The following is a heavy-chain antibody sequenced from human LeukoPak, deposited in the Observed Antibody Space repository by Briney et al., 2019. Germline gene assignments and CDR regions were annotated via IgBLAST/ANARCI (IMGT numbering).Heavy chain of an antibody. V-gene: IGHV4-34*01. CDR2: INHSGST. J-gene: IGHJ5*02. CDR3: AGSLSGSYRNWFDP. CDR1: GGSFSGYY. Sequence: SETLSLTCAVYGGSFSGYYWSWIRQPPGKGLEWIGEINHSGSTNYNPALKSRVTISVDTSKNQFSLKLSSVTAADTAVYYCAGSLSGSYRNWFDPWAQGTLVTVSS. D-gene: IGHD1-26*01.